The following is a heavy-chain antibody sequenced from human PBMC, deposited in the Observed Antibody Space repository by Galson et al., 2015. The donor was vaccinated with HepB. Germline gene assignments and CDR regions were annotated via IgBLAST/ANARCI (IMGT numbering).Heavy chain of an antibody. CDR3: AKKQLVMNGMDV. CDR2: ISYDGSNK. CDR1: GFTFSSYG. J-gene: IGHJ6*02. Sequence: SLRLSCAASGFTFSSYGMHWVRQAPGKGLEWEAVISYDGSNKYYADSVKGRFTISRDNSKNTLYLQMNSLRAEDTAVYYCAKKQLVMNGMDVWGQGTTVTVSS. V-gene: IGHV3-30*18. D-gene: IGHD6-6*01.